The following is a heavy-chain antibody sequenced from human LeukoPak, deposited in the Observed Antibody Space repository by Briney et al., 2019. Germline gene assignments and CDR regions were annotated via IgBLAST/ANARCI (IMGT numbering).Heavy chain of an antibody. CDR1: GFTFDDYA. CDR2: ISWNSGSI. Sequence: PGRSLRLSCAASGFTFDDYAMHWVRQAPGKGLEWVSGISWNSGSIGYADSVKGRFTISRDNAENSLCLQMNSLRAEDTALYYCAKDGGYDSSGYYLGDDAFDIWGQGTMVTVSS. D-gene: IGHD3-22*01. CDR3: AKDGGYDSSGYYLGDDAFDI. J-gene: IGHJ3*02. V-gene: IGHV3-9*01.